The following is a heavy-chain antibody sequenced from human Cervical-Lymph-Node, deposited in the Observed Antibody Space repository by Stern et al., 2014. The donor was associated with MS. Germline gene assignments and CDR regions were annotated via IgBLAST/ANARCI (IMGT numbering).Heavy chain of an antibody. CDR1: GYSSSYY. CDR3: ASFSDSRDYYYAGFFQN. V-gene: IGHV1-46*01. CDR2: LNPSGAK. D-gene: IGHD3-22*01. Sequence: QVQLVQSGAEVKKPGASVKVSCKASGYSSSYYIHWVRQAPGQGLEWMGILNPSGAKSYAQKFQGRVTMTRDTSTSTVYMELSSLRSEDTAVYYCASFSDSRDYYYAGFFQNWGQGTLVTVSS. J-gene: IGHJ1*01.